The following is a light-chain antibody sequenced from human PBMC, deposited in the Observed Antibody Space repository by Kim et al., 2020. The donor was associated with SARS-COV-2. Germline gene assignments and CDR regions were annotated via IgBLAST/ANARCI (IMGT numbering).Light chain of an antibody. CDR3: MRALQTPIT. J-gene: IGKJ5*01. V-gene: IGKV2-28*01. CDR2: LGS. Sequence: DIVMTQSPLSPPVTPGEPASISCRSSQSLLHSNGYNYLDWYLQKPGQSPQLLIYLGSSRASGVPDRFSGSGSGTDFTLKISRVEPEDVGVYYCMRALQTPITFGQGTRLEIK. CDR1: QSLLHSNGYNY.